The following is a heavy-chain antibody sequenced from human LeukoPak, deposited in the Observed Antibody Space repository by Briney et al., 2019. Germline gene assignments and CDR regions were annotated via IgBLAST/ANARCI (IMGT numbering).Heavy chain of an antibody. J-gene: IGHJ4*02. Sequence: GRSLRLSCAASGFTFSSYAMHWVRQAPGKGLEWVVVISYDGSNKYYADSVKGRFTISRDNSKNTLYLQMNSLKTEDTAVYYCTTAIPRGDYWGQGTLVTVSS. D-gene: IGHD3-16*01. CDR1: GFTFSSYA. CDR3: TTAIPRGDY. CDR2: ISYDGSNK. V-gene: IGHV3-30-3*01.